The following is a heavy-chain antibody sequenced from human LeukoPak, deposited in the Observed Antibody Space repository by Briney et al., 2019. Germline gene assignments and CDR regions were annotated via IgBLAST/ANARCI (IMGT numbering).Heavy chain of an antibody. D-gene: IGHD3-3*01. CDR2: IRSKAYGGTT. Sequence: NPGGSLRLSCTASGFTFGDYAMSWFRQAPGKGLEWVGFIRSKAYGGTTEYAASVKGRFTISRDDSKSIAYLQMNSLKTEDTAVYYCTRRQTNFWSGYYGDFDYWGQGTLVTVSS. J-gene: IGHJ4*02. CDR3: TRRQTNFWSGYYGDFDY. V-gene: IGHV3-49*05. CDR1: GFTFGDYA.